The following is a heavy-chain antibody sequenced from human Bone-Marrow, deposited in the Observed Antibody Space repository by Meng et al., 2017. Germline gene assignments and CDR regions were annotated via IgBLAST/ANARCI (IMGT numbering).Heavy chain of an antibody. Sequence: ASVKVSCKASGYTFTGYYMHWVRQAPGQGLEWMGGFDPEDGETIYAQKFQGRVTMTEDTSTDTAYMELSSLRSEDTAVYYCATEVGAFFDYWGQGTLVTVSS. J-gene: IGHJ4*02. CDR1: GYTFTGYY. D-gene: IGHD1-26*01. CDR3: ATEVGAFFDY. V-gene: IGHV1-24*01. CDR2: FDPEDGET.